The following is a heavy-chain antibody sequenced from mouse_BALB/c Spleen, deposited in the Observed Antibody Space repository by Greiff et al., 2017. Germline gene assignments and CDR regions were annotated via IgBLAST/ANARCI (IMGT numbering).Heavy chain of an antibody. CDR3: ASDYYGAFDY. CDR1: GYNFTSYW. V-gene: IGHV1-55*01. J-gene: IGHJ2*01. D-gene: IGHD1-1*01. CDR2: IYPGSGST. Sequence: QVQLQQPGAELVKPGTSVKLSCTASGYNFTSYWINWVKLRPGQGLEWIGDIYPGSGSTNYNAKFKSKATLTVDTSSSTAYMQLSSLTSEDSALYYCASDYYGAFDYWGQGTTLTVSS.